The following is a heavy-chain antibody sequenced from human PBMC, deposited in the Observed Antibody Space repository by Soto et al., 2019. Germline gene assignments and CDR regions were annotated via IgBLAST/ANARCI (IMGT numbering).Heavy chain of an antibody. J-gene: IGHJ5*02. CDR2: IYNSGST. CDR3: ASGLMVRGSNWFDP. V-gene: IGHV4-39*01. Sequence: QLQLQEAGPGLVKPSETLSLTCTVSGGSISSSSYYWGWIRQPPGKGLEGIGRIYNSGSTYYNTSLKSRLTISLDTSNNQFPLNLSSVTAADSAVYYCASGLMVRGSNWFDPCGQGTLVTVSS. D-gene: IGHD3-10*01. CDR1: GGSISSSSYY.